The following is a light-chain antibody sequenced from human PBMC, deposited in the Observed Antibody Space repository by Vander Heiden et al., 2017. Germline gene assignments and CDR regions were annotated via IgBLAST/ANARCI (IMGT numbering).Light chain of an antibody. CDR3: QSADSSGADVV. J-gene: IGLJ2*01. CDR2: KDS. V-gene: IGLV3-25*03. CDR1: ALPKQY. Sequence: SYELTQPPSVYVSPGQTARITCSGDALPKQYAFWYQQKPGQAPVLVMYKDSERSSGIPDRFSGSSSGTTVTLTISGVQAEDEADYYCQSADSSGADVVFGGGTKLTVL.